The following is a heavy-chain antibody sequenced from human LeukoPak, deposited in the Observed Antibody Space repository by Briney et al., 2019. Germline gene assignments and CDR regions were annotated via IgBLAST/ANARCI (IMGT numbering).Heavy chain of an antibody. CDR1: GFTFSSYA. D-gene: IGHD3-22*01. V-gene: IGHV3-30-3*01. J-gene: IGHJ4*02. Sequence: GGSLRLSCAASGFTFSSYAMHWVRQAPGKGLEWVAVISYDGSNKYYADSVKGRFTISRDNSKNTLYLQMNSLRVEDTAIYYCAKDKGAYYDSSGYYYFDYWGQGTLVTVSS. CDR3: AKDKGAYYDSSGYYYFDY. CDR2: ISYDGSNK.